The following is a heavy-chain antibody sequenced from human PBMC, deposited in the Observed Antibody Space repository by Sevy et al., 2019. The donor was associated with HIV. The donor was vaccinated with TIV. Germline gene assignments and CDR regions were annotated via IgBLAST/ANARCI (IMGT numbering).Heavy chain of an antibody. Sequence: GGSLRLSCTASGFTFGDYCMSWVRQAPGKGLEWVAFLKSDVYGGTVDHAACVRGRFVISRDDSKTIAYLQMNDLKTDDSGVYYCTRWKAAQSIFDYWGQGALVTVSS. CDR3: TRWKAAQSIFDY. D-gene: IGHD6-13*01. CDR1: GFTFGDYC. CDR2: LKSDVYGGTV. J-gene: IGHJ4*02. V-gene: IGHV3-49*04.